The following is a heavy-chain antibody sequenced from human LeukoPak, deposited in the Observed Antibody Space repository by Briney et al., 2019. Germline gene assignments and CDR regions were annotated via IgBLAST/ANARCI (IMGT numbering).Heavy chain of an antibody. Sequence: SETLSLTCAVSGYSISSGYYWGWIRQPPGKGLEWIGSIYHSGSTYYNPSLKSRVTISVDTSKDQFSLKLSSVTAADTAVYYCARHLVPAAIPDWFDPWGQGTLVTVSS. J-gene: IGHJ5*02. V-gene: IGHV4-38-2*01. CDR3: ARHLVPAAIPDWFDP. D-gene: IGHD2-2*01. CDR2: IYHSGST. CDR1: GYSISSGYY.